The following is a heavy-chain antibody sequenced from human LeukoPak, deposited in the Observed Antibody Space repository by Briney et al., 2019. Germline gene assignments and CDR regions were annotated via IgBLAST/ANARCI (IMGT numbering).Heavy chain of an antibody. CDR3: AKARGRAIYGSGTRYYMDV. Sequence: PGGSLRLSCAASGFTFDDYAMHWVRQAPGKGLEWVSGIRWNSGSIGYADSVKGRFTISRDNSKNTLYLQMNSLRAEDTAVYYCAKARGRAIYGSGTRYYMDVWGKGTTVTVSS. CDR1: GFTFDDYA. J-gene: IGHJ6*03. CDR2: IRWNSGSI. D-gene: IGHD3-10*01. V-gene: IGHV3-9*01.